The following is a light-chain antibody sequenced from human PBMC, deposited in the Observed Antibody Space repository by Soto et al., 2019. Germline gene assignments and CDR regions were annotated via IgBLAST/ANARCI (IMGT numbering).Light chain of an antibody. J-gene: IGKJ1*01. CDR3: QQYNDWPRT. CDR2: GAS. V-gene: IGKV3-15*01. CDR1: QSVSSN. Sequence: EIVMTQSPATLSVSPGERATLSCRASQSVSSNLAWYQQKPGQAPRLLISGASTRATGIPARFSGSGSGTEFTLTLSSLQSEDFAVYNCQQYNDWPRTFGQGTKVEVK.